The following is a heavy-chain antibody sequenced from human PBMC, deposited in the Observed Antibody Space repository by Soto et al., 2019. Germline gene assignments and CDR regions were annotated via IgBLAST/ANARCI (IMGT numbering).Heavy chain of an antibody. J-gene: IGHJ3*02. Sequence: QLHLVQSGAVVKKPGASVTVSCSASGYPVTAYYMHWVRQAPGRGLEWMGGINPATGAAKYTQTFPGRVTMARDTVTSTVFMDPGGLTSGDTALFYCARGGGVGVAGSAAFDMWGQGTLVTVSS. D-gene: IGHD3-3*01. CDR2: INPATGAA. CDR1: GYPVTAYY. V-gene: IGHV1-2*02. CDR3: ARGGGVGVAGSAAFDM.